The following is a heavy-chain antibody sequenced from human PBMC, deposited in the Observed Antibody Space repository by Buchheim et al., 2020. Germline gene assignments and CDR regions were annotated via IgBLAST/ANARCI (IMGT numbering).Heavy chain of an antibody. Sequence: QVQLVESGGGLVTPGGSLRLSCAASGFTFSDYHMNWIRQAPGKGLEWISYISGSTTYTRYADSVKGRFTISRDNAKNSLYLQMDSLRAEDTAVYYCAKVQNPLSMIGAFDIWGQGT. CDR2: ISGSTTYT. D-gene: IGHD3-10*02. V-gene: IGHV3-11*05. J-gene: IGHJ3*02. CDR3: AKVQNPLSMIGAFDI. CDR1: GFTFSDYH.